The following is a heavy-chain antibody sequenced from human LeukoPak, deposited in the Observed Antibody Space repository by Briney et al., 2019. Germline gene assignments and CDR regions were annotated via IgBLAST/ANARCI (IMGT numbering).Heavy chain of an antibody. CDR2: IYPGDSDS. CDR1: GYSFTNYW. D-gene: IGHD6-19*01. J-gene: IGHJ4*02. V-gene: IGHV5-51*01. CDR3: ARHSSGWRYSYFDY. Sequence: GESLKISCKGSGYSFTNYWIGWVRQMPGKGLERMGIIYPGDSDSRYSPSFQGQVTISADKSISTAYLQWSSLKASGTAMYYCARHSSGWRYSYFDYWGQGTLVTVSS.